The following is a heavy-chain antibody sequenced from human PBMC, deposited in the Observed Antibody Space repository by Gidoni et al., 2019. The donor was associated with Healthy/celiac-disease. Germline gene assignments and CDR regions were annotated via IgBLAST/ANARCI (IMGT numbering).Heavy chain of an antibody. CDR2: ISSSSSYI. J-gene: IGHJ4*02. V-gene: IGHV3-21*01. CDR1: GFTFSSYS. Sequence: EVQLVESGGGLVKPGGSLRLSCAASGFTFSSYSMNWVRQAPGKGLEWVSSISSSSSYIYYADSVKGRFTISRDNAKNSLYLQMNSLRAEDTAVYYCARDYRAYCGGDCYPDYWGQGTLVTVSS. D-gene: IGHD2-21*02. CDR3: ARDYRAYCGGDCYPDY.